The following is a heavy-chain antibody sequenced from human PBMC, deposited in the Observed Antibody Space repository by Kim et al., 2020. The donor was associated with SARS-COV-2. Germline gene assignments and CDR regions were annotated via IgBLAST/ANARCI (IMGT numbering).Heavy chain of an antibody. CDR3: ARDAVDKRGFDI. D-gene: IGHD5-12*01. J-gene: IGHJ3*02. CDR1: GCSISSGCYY. CDR2: IYYSGST. V-gene: IGHV4-31*03. Sequence: SETLSLTCTVSGCSISSGCYYWSWIRPHPGKGLEWIGYIYYSGSTYYNPSLKSRVTITVDTSKNQFSLKLSSVTAADTAVYYWARDAVDKRGFDIWGHGTMDTVSS.